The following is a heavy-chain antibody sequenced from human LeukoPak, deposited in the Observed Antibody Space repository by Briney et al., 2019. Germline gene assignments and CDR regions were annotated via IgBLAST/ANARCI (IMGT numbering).Heavy chain of an antibody. V-gene: IGHV4-59*08. CDR3: ARQGDSSGVDAFDI. J-gene: IGHJ3*02. CDR1: GGSISSYY. Sequence: PSETLSLTCTVSGGSISSYYWSWIRQPPGKGLEWIGYIYYSGSTNYNPSLKSRVTISVDTSKNQFSLKLSSVTAADTAAYYCARQGDSSGVDAFDIWGQGTMVTVSS. CDR2: IYYSGST. D-gene: IGHD3-22*01.